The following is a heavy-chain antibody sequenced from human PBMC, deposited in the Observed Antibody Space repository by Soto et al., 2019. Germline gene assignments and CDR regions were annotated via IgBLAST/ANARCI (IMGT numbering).Heavy chain of an antibody. V-gene: IGHV3-7*01. J-gene: IGHJ4*02. D-gene: IGHD3-10*01. Sequence: VGSLRLSCASSVCTFSTYWMSCVRQSPGKWLEWVANIKQDGSEKYYVDSVKGRFTISRDNANNSLYLQMNSLRAEDTAVYYCARDHYYGWASYFKYWGQGALVILSS. CDR2: IKQDGSEK. CDR3: ARDHYYGWASYFKY. CDR1: VCTFSTYW.